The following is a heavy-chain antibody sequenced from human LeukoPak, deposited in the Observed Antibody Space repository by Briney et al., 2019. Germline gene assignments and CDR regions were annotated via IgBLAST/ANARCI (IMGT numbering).Heavy chain of an antibody. D-gene: IGHD3-3*01. Sequence: PSETLSLTCTVSGGSISSGSYYWSWIRQPAGKGLEWIGRIYTSGSTNYNPSLKGRVTISVDTSKNQFSLKLSSVTAADTAVYYCARTAFGVVVQQAFDIWGQGTMVTVSS. CDR1: GGSISSGSYY. V-gene: IGHV4-61*02. CDR3: ARTAFGVVVQQAFDI. CDR2: IYTSGST. J-gene: IGHJ3*02.